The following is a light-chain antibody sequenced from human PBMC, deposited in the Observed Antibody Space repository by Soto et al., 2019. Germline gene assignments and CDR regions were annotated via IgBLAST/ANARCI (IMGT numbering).Light chain of an antibody. J-gene: IGKJ2*01. CDR1: QSVSSN. V-gene: IGKV3-15*01. Sequence: EIVMTQSPATLSVSPGERATLSCRASQSVSSNLAWYQQKPGQAPRLLIYGASTRATGIPARFSGSGSGTEFTLTISNLQSEDFAVYYCQPYNKWPPYTFGQGTKLEIK. CDR3: QPYNKWPPYT. CDR2: GAS.